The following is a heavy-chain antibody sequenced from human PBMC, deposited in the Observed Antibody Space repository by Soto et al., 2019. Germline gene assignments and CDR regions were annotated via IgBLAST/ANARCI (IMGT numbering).Heavy chain of an antibody. CDR1: GFSFVNYA. Sequence: GGSLRLSCAASGFSFVNYAMNWVRQAPGKGLEWVSGLSGSGTSTYYADSVKGRFTISRDNSRDTLFLQMNSLTADDTAVYYCAKATTNGGWFNPFDYWGQGALVTVSS. CDR2: LSGSGTST. CDR3: AKATTNGGWFNPFDY. V-gene: IGHV3-23*01. D-gene: IGHD6-19*01. J-gene: IGHJ4*02.